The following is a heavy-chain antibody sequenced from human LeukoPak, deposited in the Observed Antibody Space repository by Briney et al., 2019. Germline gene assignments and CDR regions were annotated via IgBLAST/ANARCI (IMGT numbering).Heavy chain of an antibody. J-gene: IGHJ5*02. V-gene: IGHV3-7*01. Sequence: GGSLRLSCAASGFTFSSYWMSWVRQAPGKGREWVANIKQDGSEKYYVDSVKGRFTISRDNAKNSLYLQMNSLRAEDTAVYYCARDAYSSDWYSWFDPWGQGTLVTVSS. CDR1: GFTFSSYW. CDR3: ARDAYSSDWYSWFDP. CDR2: IKQDGSEK. D-gene: IGHD6-19*01.